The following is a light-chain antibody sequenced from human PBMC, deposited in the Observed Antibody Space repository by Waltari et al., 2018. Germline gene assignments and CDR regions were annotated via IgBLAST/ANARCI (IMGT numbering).Light chain of an antibody. CDR2: WAA. Sequence: DLVLTQSPDSLAVSLGERATINCKSSQSVLSSSTNKNYLAWYQQKPGQPPKLLITWAATRECGVPDRFSGSGSGKDFTLTISSLQAEDVAVYFCQQCYTIPYTFGQGTKLEMK. CDR1: QSVLSSSTNKNY. J-gene: IGKJ2*01. CDR3: QQCYTIPYT. V-gene: IGKV4-1*01.